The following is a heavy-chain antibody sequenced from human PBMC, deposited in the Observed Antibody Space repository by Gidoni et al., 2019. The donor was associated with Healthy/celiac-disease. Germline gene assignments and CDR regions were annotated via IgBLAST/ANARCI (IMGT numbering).Heavy chain of an antibody. V-gene: IGHV4-39*01. CDR1: GGSIRSSIYY. CDR3: ARHQLKWELPQRTGAFDI. CDR2: IYYSGST. Sequence: QLQLQDSGPGLVKPSETLSLTCTVSGGSIRSSIYYWGWIRQPPGKGLEWIGSIYYSGSTYYNPSLKSRVTISVDTSKNQFSLKLSSVTAADTAVYYCARHQLKWELPQRTGAFDIWGQGTMVTVSS. J-gene: IGHJ3*02. D-gene: IGHD1-26*01.